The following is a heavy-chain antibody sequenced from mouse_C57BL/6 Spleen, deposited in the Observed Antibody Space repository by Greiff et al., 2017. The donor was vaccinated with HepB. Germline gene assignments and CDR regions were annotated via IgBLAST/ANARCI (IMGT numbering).Heavy chain of an antibody. D-gene: IGHD1-1*01. CDR3: AGAVVTTVVATYWYFDV. CDR2: IYPRSGNT. V-gene: IGHV1-81*01. Sequence: QVHVKQSGAELARPGASVKLSCKASGYTFTSYGISWVKQRTGQGLEWIGEIYPRSGNTYYNEKFKGKATLTADKSSSTAYMELRSLTSEDSAVYFGAGAVVTTVVATYWYFDVWGTGTTVTGSS. CDR1: GYTFTSYG. J-gene: IGHJ1*03.